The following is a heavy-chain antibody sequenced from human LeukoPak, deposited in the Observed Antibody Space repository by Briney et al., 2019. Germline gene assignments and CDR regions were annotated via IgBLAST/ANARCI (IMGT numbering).Heavy chain of an antibody. V-gene: IGHV5-51*01. J-gene: IGHJ4*02. CDR2: IYPGDSDT. Sequence: GESLKISCKTSGYSFTSYWIGWVRQMPGKGLEWMGIIYPGDSDTRYSPSFQGQVTISADKTISTAYLQWSSLKASDTAMYYCARHVPSGQQLVRVIDYWGQGTLVTVSS. CDR3: ARHVPSGQQLVRVIDY. CDR1: GYSFTSYW. D-gene: IGHD6-13*01.